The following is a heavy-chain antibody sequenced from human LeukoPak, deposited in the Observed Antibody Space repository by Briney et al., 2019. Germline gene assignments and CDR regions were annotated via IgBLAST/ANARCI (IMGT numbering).Heavy chain of an antibody. CDR1: GYTFTSYY. J-gene: IGHJ4*02. CDR2: INPSGGST. V-gene: IGHV1-46*01. D-gene: IGHD3-10*01. Sequence: ASVKVSCKASGYTFTSYYMHWVRQAPGQGLEWMGIINPSGGSTSYAQKFQGRVTITADESTSTAYMELSSLRSEDTAVYYCAREGPYGSGSYSPFDYWGQGTLVTVSS. CDR3: AREGPYGSGSYSPFDY.